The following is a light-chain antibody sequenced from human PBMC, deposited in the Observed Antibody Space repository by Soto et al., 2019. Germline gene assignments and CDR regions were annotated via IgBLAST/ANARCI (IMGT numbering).Light chain of an antibody. V-gene: IGKV1D-16*01. J-gene: IGKJ1*01. CDR2: AAS. CDR1: QGISTW. Sequence: DIQMTQSPSSVSASVGDRVTITCRASQGISTWVAWYQQKPGKAPKLLIYAASSLQSGVPSRVRGTGAGTEFTLTISSLQPDDSATYYCQQYNSYSWTFGQGTKVDIK. CDR3: QQYNSYSWT.